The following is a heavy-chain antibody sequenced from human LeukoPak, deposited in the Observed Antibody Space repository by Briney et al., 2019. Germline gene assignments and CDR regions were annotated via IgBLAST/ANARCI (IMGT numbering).Heavy chain of an antibody. CDR1: GYTFTGYY. CDR2: INPNSGGT. CDR3: ARAQNLVGDTPLGY. Sequence: ASVKVSCKASGYTFTGYYVHWVRQAPGQGLEWMGWINPNSGGTHCPQKFQGTVTMTTDMSISTAYMEVSRLRSDDTAVYYCARAQNLVGDTPLGYWGQGTLVTVSS. V-gene: IGHV1-2*02. J-gene: IGHJ4*02. D-gene: IGHD1-26*01.